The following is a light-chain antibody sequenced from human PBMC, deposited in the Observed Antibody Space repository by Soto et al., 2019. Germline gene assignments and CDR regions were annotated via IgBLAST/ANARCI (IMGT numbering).Light chain of an antibody. J-gene: IGKJ2*01. V-gene: IGKV3-20*01. CDR1: QSVSSSY. CDR3: QQYGDSPLYT. Sequence: EIVLTQSPGTLSLSPGERATLSCRASQSVSSSYLAWYQHKPGQAPRLLIYGASSRATGIPDRFSGSGSGTDFTLTISRLEPEDFAVYYCQQYGDSPLYTFGQGTKLEIK. CDR2: GAS.